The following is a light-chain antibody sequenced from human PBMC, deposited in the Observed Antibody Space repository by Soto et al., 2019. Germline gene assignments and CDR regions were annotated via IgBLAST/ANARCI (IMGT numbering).Light chain of an antibody. CDR2: RSN. V-gene: IGLV1-47*01. CDR1: SSNIGGNY. CDR3: AAWDDTLSGVI. Sequence: QSVLTQPPSASGTPGQRVTISCSGSSSNIGGNYVYWYQQLPGTAPKLLIYRSNERPSGVPDRFSGSKSGTSASLAISGLRSEDDADYYCAAWDDTLSGVIFGGGTKLTVL. J-gene: IGLJ2*01.